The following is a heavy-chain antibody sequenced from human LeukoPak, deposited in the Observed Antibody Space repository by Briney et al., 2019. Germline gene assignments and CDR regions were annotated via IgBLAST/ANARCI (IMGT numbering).Heavy chain of an antibody. V-gene: IGHV1-69*13. J-gene: IGHJ3*02. CDR1: GGTFSSYA. CDR2: IIPIFGTA. CDR3: ARTGSYSGYVYAFDI. D-gene: IGHD5-12*01. Sequence: SVKVSCKASGGTFSSYAIIWVRQAPGQGLEWMGGIIPIFGTANYAQKFQGRVTITADESTSTAYMELSSLRSEDTAVYYCARTGSYSGYVYAFDIWGQGTMVTVSS.